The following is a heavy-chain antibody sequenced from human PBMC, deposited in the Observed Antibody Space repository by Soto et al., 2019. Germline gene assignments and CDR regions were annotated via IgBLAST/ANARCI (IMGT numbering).Heavy chain of an antibody. Sequence: PGGSLRLSCAASGFTFSGSAMHWVRQASGKGLGWVGRIRSKANSYATAYVASVKGRFTISRDDSKNTAYLQMNSLKTEDTAVYYCTSQGYSYGFVYWGQGTLVTVSS. CDR1: GFTFSGSA. CDR3: TSQGYSYGFVY. J-gene: IGHJ4*02. V-gene: IGHV3-73*01. D-gene: IGHD5-18*01. CDR2: IRSKANSYAT.